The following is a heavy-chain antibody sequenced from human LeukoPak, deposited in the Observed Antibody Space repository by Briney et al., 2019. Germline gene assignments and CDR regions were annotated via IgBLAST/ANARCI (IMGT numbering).Heavy chain of an antibody. CDR2: IIPIFGTA. J-gene: IGHJ4*02. CDR1: GGTFSSYA. CDR3: ARDNGPPDRYYYDSSGPLDY. D-gene: IGHD3-22*01. Sequence: SVKVSCKASGGTFSSYAISWVRQAPGQGLEWMGGIIPIFGTANYAQKFQGRVTITADESTSTAYMELSSLRSEDTAVYYCARDNGPPDRYYYDSSGPLDYWGQGTLVTVSS. V-gene: IGHV1-69*01.